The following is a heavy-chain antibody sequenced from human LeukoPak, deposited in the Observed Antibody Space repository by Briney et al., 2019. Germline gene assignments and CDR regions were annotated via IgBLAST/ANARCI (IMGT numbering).Heavy chain of an antibody. CDR3: ARGVEPLAANTLAY. J-gene: IGHJ4*02. D-gene: IGHD1-14*01. Sequence: GGSLRLSCAASGFTVITNDMTWVRQAPGKGLEWVSVLYSDGNTKYADSVQGRFTISRDNSKNTLYLEMSSLSPDDTAVYYCARGVEPLAANTLAYWGQGTLVTFSS. CDR1: GFTVITND. CDR2: LYSDGNT. V-gene: IGHV3-53*01.